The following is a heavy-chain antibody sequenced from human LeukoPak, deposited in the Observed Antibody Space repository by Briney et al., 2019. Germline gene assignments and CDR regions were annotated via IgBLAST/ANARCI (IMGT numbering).Heavy chain of an antibody. CDR2: IGSSGRPT. V-gene: IGHV3-48*03. CDR3: ARRGDRSQFDY. Sequence: GGSLRLSCAASGFTFSSYEMKWVRQAPAKGLEWLSYIGSSGRPTYYADSVKGRFTISRDNAKNSLYLDMNSLRPEDTAVYYCARRGDRSQFDYWGQGTLVTVSS. CDR1: GFTFSSYE. J-gene: IGHJ4*02.